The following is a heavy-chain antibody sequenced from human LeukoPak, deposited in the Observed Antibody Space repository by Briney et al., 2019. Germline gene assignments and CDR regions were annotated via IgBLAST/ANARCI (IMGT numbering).Heavy chain of an antibody. Sequence: GGSLRLSCAASGFTFSGCAMHWVRQASGKGLEWVGRIRSKANNYATTYAASVKGRFTISRDDSNNMASLQMYRLKAEDTAVYYCFCRDASGDSWGQGTLVTVSS. V-gene: IGHV3-73*01. J-gene: IGHJ4*02. D-gene: IGHD3-10*01. CDR2: IRSKANNYAT. CDR3: FCRDASGDS. CDR1: GFTFSGCA.